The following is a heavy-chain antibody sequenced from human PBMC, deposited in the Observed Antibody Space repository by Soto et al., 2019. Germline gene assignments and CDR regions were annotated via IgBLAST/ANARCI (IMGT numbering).Heavy chain of an antibody. CDR3: AKTAGYDYVWGSSGLDP. CDR1: GFTFSSYG. CDR2: ISYDGSNK. V-gene: IGHV3-30*18. Sequence: GGSLRLSCAASGFTFSSYGMHWVRQAPGKGLEWVAVISYDGSNKYYADSVKGRFSISRDNSKNTLYLQMNSLRAEDTAVYYCAKTAGYDYVWGSSGLDPWGQGTLVTVSS. D-gene: IGHD3-16*01. J-gene: IGHJ5*02.